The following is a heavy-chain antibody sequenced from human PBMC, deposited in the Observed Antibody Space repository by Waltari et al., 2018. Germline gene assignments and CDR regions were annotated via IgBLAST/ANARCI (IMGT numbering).Heavy chain of an antibody. CDR3: TTTDYDGVDP. CDR1: GYTLTELS. D-gene: IGHD4-17*01. J-gene: IGHJ5*02. CDR2: FDPEDGET. Sequence: QVQLVQSGAEVKKPGASVKVSCKVSGYTLTELSMHWVRQAPGKGLEWMGGFDPEDGETIYAQKFQGRFTISRDDSKSVAYLQMNSLKTEDTAVYYCTTTDYDGVDPWGQGTLVTVSS. V-gene: IGHV1-24*01.